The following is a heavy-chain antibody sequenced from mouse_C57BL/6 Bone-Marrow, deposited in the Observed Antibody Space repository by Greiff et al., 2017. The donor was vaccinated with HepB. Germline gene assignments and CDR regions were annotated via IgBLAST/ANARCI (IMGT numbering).Heavy chain of an antibody. V-gene: IGHV5-4*01. CDR3: AREAFITTVVATDYALDY. J-gene: IGHJ4*01. Sequence: EVQVVESGGGLVKPGGSLKLSCAASGFTFSSYAMSWVRQTPEKRLEWVATISDGGSYTYYPDNVKGRFTISRDNAKNNLYLQMSHLKSEDTAMYYCAREAFITTVVATDYALDYWGQGTSVTVSS. CDR2: ISDGGSYT. D-gene: IGHD1-1*01. CDR1: GFTFSSYA.